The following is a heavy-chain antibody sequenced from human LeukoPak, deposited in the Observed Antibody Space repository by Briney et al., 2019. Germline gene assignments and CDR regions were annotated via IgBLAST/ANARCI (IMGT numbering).Heavy chain of an antibody. J-gene: IGHJ5*02. Sequence: SETLSLTPAVYGGSLSGYYSSWIRQPPRKGMEWIGEINHSGSTNYNPTLKTRVTISVDTSKHKISLNLSSVTAAAPTVHYFMRGPRTVTTVLVWFDAWGQGTLVTVYS. V-gene: IGHV4-34*01. CDR2: INHSGST. CDR1: GGSLSGYY. D-gene: IGHD4-11*01. CDR3: MRGPRTVTTVLVWFDA.